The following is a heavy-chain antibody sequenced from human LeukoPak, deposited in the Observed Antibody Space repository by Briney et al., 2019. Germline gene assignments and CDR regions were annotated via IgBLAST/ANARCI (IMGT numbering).Heavy chain of an antibody. D-gene: IGHD3-10*01. CDR2: ISGSGGST. Sequence: GGSLRLPCAPSGFTFSNYAMSWVRQAPGKGLEWVSAISGSGGSTYYADSVKGRFTISRDNSKNTLYLQMNSLRAEDTAVYYCAKDHSYYGSGSYYNGYNWFDPWGQGTLVTVSS. V-gene: IGHV3-23*01. CDR3: AKDHSYYGSGSYYNGYNWFDP. CDR1: GFTFSNYA. J-gene: IGHJ5*02.